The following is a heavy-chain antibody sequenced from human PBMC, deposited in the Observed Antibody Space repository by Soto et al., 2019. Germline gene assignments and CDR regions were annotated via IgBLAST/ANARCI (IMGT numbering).Heavy chain of an antibody. V-gene: IGHV3-53*04. D-gene: IGHD3-16*02. CDR2: IYSGGST. Sequence: GGSLRLSCAASGFTVSSNYMSWVRQAPGKGLEWVSGIYSGGSTYYADSVKGRFTISRNNSKNTLYLQMNSLRAEDTAVYYCARGSSVHLGELSLAYWGQGTLVTVSS. CDR1: GFTVSSNY. CDR3: ARGSSVHLGELSLAY. J-gene: IGHJ4*02.